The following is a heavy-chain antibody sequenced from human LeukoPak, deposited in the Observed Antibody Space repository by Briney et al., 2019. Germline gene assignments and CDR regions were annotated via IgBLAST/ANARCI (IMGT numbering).Heavy chain of an antibody. J-gene: IGHJ4*02. CDR2: IIPIFGKA. CDR3: ASRTDYFDY. Sequence: GASVKVSCKASGGTFSSYAISWARQAPGQGLEWMGGIIPIFGKANYAQKFQGRVTITADESTSTAYMELSSLRSEDTAVYYCASRTDYFDYWGQGTLVTVSS. CDR1: GGTFSSYA. V-gene: IGHV1-69*13. D-gene: IGHD4-17*01.